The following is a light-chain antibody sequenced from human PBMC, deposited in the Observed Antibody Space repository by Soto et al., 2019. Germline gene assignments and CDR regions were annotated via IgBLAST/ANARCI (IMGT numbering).Light chain of an antibody. CDR1: QDIRNY. Sequence: DIQMTQSPSSLSASVGEGVTITCQASQDIRNYVNWYQQKPGKAPNLLIYDVSSLESGVPSRFSGSGSGTEFILTISSLQPDDIATYYCQQYDSYSWTFGQGTKVEMK. CDR3: QQYDSYSWT. V-gene: IGKV1-5*01. CDR2: DVS. J-gene: IGKJ1*01.